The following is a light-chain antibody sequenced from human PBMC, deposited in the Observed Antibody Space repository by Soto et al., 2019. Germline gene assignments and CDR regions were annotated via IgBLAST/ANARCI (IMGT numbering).Light chain of an antibody. V-gene: IGKV3-11*01. CDR1: QSVSSY. Sequence: DIVLTQSPATLSLSPGERATLSCRASQSVSSYLLWYQQKPGQTPRLLIYDASNRATGIPVRFSGSGSETDFTLTISSLEPEDFAVYYFQHRMNWPLTFGQGTRLEIK. CDR2: DAS. J-gene: IGKJ5*01. CDR3: QHRMNWPLT.